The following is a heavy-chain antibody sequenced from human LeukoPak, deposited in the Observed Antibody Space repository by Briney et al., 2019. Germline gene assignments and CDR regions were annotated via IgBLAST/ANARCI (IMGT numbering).Heavy chain of an antibody. CDR1: GYTLTAYY. CDR2: INPNSCGT. J-gene: IGHJ5*02. V-gene: IGHV1-2*06. Sequence: GGSVQVSCKASGYTLTAYYIYWVRQAPGQGLEWMGRINPNSCGTDYAQNFQGRVTMTRDTSISTAYMDLSRLKSDDTAVYYCARGYCSGGTCYLVENWLDPWGQGTLVTVSS. D-gene: IGHD2-15*01. CDR3: ARGYCSGGTCYLVENWLDP.